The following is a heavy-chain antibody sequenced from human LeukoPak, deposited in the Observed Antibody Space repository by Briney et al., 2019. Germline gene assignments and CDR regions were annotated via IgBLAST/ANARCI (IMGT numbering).Heavy chain of an antibody. J-gene: IGHJ6*02. V-gene: IGHV3-30*04. Sequence: GGSLRLSCAASGFTFSSYAMHWVRQAPGKGLEWVAVISYDGSNKYYADSVKGRFTISRDNSKNTLYLQMNSPRAEDTAVYYCARWTRAYGMDVWGQGTTVAVSS. CDR2: ISYDGSNK. D-gene: IGHD3/OR15-3a*01. CDR1: GFTFSSYA. CDR3: ARWTRAYGMDV.